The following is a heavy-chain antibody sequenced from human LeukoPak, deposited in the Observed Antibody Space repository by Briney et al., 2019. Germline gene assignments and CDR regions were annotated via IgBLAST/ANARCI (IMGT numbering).Heavy chain of an antibody. CDR2: IYTSGGT. D-gene: IGHD6-13*01. CDR1: GGSINNYH. CDR3: ARDHAIAAAGTGFRSGCWFDP. Sequence: SETLSLTCIVSGGSINNYHWTWIRQPAGRGLEWIGRIYTSGGTNYNPGLKSRVTMSVDTAKNQFSMKLTSVTAADTAVYFCARDHAIAAAGTGFRSGCWFDPWGQGTLVTVSS. V-gene: IGHV4-4*07. J-gene: IGHJ5*02.